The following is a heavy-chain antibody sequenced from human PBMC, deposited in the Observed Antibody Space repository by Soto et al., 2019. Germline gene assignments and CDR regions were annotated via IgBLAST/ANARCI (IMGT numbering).Heavy chain of an antibody. CDR3: AKDLVAAAVHYYGMDV. CDR1: GFTVSSYG. V-gene: IGHV3-30*18. J-gene: IGHJ6*02. Sequence: QVQLVESGGGVVQPGRSLRLSCAASGFTVSSYGMHWVRQAPGKGLEWVAVISYDGSNKYYADSVKGRFTISRDNSKNTLYLQMNGLRSEDTAVYYCAKDLVAAAVHYYGMDVWGQGTTVTVSS. D-gene: IGHD6-13*01. CDR2: ISYDGSNK.